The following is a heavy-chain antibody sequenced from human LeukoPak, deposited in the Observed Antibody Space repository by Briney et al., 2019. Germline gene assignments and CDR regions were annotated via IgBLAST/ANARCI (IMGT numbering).Heavy chain of an antibody. J-gene: IGHJ6*02. D-gene: IGHD5-12*01. Sequence: GGSLRLSCAASGFTFSSYSMNWVRQAPGKGLEWVSYIGSSSSTIYYADSVKGRFTISRDNAKNSLYLQMNSLRAEDTAVYYCARSRSSGYDLYYYYYGMDVWGQGTTVTVSS. CDR1: GFTFSSYS. V-gene: IGHV3-48*04. CDR3: ARSRSSGYDLYYYYYGMDV. CDR2: IGSSSSTI.